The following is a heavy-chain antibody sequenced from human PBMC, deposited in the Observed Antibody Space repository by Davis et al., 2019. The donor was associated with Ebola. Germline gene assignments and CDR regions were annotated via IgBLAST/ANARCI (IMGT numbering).Heavy chain of an antibody. J-gene: IGHJ6*02. CDR2: INHSGST. D-gene: IGHD6-25*01. V-gene: IGHV4-34*01. CDR3: ARGRRADYYYYGMDV. CDR1: GGSFSGYY. Sequence: GSLRLSCAVYGGSFSGYYWSWIRQPPGKGLEWIGEINHSGSTNYNPSLKSRVTISVDTSKNQFSLKLSSVTAADTAVYYCARGRRADYYYYGMDVWGQVTTVTVSS.